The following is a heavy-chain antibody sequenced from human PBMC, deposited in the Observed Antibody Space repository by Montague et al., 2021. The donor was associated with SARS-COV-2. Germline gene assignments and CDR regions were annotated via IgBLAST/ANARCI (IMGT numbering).Heavy chain of an antibody. D-gene: IGHD3-22*01. V-gene: IGHV4-28*01. CDR3: VRKTSGYRPFDD. CDR2: IYYSGST. CDR1: VTPSAVETG. Sequence: SETLSSPALSLVTPSAVETGGAGSGSPQGRGLEWIGYIYYSGSTYYNPSLKSRVTMSMDTSKNQFSLKLTSVTAVDTAVYYCVRKTSGYRPFDDWGQGTLVTVSS. J-gene: IGHJ4*02.